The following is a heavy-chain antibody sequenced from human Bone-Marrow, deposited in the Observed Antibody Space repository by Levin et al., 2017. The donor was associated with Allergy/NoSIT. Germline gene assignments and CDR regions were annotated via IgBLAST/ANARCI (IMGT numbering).Heavy chain of an antibody. J-gene: IGHJ4*02. CDR1: GGSFSGYY. Sequence: SETLSLTCAVYGGSFSGYYWSWIRQPPGKGLEWIGEINHSGSTNYNPSLKSRVTISVDTSKNQFSLKLSSVTAADTAVYYCARGRANWGSYYFDYWGQGTLVTVSS. CDR2: INHSGST. V-gene: IGHV4-34*01. CDR3: ARGRANWGSYYFDY. D-gene: IGHD7-27*01.